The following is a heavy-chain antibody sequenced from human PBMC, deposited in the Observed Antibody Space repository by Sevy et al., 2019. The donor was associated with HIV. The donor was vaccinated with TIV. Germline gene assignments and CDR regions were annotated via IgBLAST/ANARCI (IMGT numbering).Heavy chain of an antibody. V-gene: IGHV3-33*01. Sequence: GGSLRLSCTASGFSISGYGMHWVRQVPGKGLEWVAIIWYDGTNKDYTDSVKGRFTITRDNSKNTLYLQMNSLRVEGTAVYYCAGEFLGGAGIGYYFNYWGQGTLVTVSS. CDR1: GFSISGYG. D-gene: IGHD6-13*01. CDR2: IWYDGTNK. J-gene: IGHJ4*02. CDR3: AGEFLGGAGIGYYFNY.